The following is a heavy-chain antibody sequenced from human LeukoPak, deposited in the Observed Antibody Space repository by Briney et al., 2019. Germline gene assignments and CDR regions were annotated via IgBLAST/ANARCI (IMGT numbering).Heavy chain of an antibody. J-gene: IGHJ4*02. Sequence: PSETLSLTCTVSGGSISSSSYYWGWLRQPPGKGLEWIGSLYYSGSTYNNPSLKSRVTISVDTSKNQFSLKLSSVTAADTAVYYCARQRDSSGWYDYWGQGTLVTVSS. D-gene: IGHD6-19*01. CDR2: LYYSGST. V-gene: IGHV4-39*01. CDR1: GGSISSSSYY. CDR3: ARQRDSSGWYDY.